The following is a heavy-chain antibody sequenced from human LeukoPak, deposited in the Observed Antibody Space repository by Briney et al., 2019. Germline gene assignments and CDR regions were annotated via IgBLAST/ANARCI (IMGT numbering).Heavy chain of an antibody. CDR1: GFTFSNYW. Sequence: GGSLTLSCAASGFTFSNYWMHWVRQVPGKGLVWVSHINGDGSSTSYADSVKGRFTISRDNAKNTLYLQMNSLRAEDTAVYYCARDSGRDSGGYWGQGTLVTVSS. CDR3: ARDSGRDSGGY. D-gene: IGHD3-10*01. J-gene: IGHJ4*02. CDR2: INGDGSST. V-gene: IGHV3-74*01.